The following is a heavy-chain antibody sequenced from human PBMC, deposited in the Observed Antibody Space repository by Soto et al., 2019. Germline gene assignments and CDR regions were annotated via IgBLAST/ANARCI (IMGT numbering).Heavy chain of an antibody. V-gene: IGHV1-58*02. CDR1: GFTFTSSA. D-gene: IGHD3-22*01. CDR3: AADRPYDSSGYIGY. J-gene: IGHJ4*02. CDR2: IVVGSGNT. Sequence: SVKVSCKASGFTFTSSAMQWVRQARGQRLEWIGWIVVGSGNTNYAQKFQERVTITRDMSTSTAYMELSSLRSEDTAVYYCAADRPYDSSGYIGYWGQGTLVTVSS.